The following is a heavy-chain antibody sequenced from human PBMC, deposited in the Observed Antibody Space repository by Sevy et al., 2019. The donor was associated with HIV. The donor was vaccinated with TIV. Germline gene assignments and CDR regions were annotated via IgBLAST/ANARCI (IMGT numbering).Heavy chain of an antibody. CDR1: GFTFSSYD. CDR2: ISYAGRGK. V-gene: IGHV3-30*03. D-gene: IGHD3-16*01. Sequence: GGSLRLSCAASGFTFSSYDMHWVRQAPGKGLEWVAVISYAGRGKHYADSVKGRFTISRDNAKNTLYLQMNSLRVEDSAVFYCAAVALTFGGDPYENHHFMDVWGRGTRVTVSS. J-gene: IGHJ6*03. CDR3: AAVALTFGGDPYENHHFMDV.